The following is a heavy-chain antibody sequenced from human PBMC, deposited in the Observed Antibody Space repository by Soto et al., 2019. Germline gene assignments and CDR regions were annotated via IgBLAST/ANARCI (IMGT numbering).Heavy chain of an antibody. CDR3: AGGRIAAVARIDY. CDR1: GGSISSYY. Sequence: QVQLQESGPGLVKPSETLSLTCTVSGGSISSYYWSWIRQPPGKGLEWIGYIYYSGSTNYNPSLKSRVTISVDTSKDQFSLNLSAVTAADTAVYYCAGGRIAAVARIDYWGQGTLVTVSS. CDR2: IYYSGST. D-gene: IGHD6-13*01. V-gene: IGHV4-59*01. J-gene: IGHJ4*02.